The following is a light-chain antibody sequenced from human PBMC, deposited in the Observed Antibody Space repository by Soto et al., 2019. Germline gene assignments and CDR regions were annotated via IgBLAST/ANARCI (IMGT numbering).Light chain of an antibody. J-gene: IGKJ1*01. V-gene: IGKV1-27*01. CDR1: QGIGTS. Sequence: IRMTQSPSSLSASKGDRVTITCRASQGIGTSLAWYQQKPGEAPKLLIHNASTLQSGVPSRFSGSGSGTDFTLTISRLQPEDFATYYCQKYDSHPTFGPGTTLEIK. CDR3: QKYDSHPT. CDR2: NAS.